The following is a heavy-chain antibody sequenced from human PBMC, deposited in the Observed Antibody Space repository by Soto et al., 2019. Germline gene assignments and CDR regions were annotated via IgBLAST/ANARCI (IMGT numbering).Heavy chain of an antibody. D-gene: IGHD2-2*01. CDR1: GGSISSYY. CDR3: ARHTGYCSSTSCRLFDY. J-gene: IGHJ4*02. V-gene: IGHV4-59*08. Sequence: SETLSLTCAVCGGSISSYYWSWIRQPPGKGLEWIGYIYYSGSTNYNPSLKSRVTISVDTSKNQFSLKLSSVTAADTAVYYCARHTGYCSSTSCRLFDYWGQGTLVTVSS. CDR2: IYYSGST.